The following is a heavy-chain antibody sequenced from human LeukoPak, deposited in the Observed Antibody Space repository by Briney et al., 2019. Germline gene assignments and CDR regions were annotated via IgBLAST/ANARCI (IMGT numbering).Heavy chain of an antibody. V-gene: IGHV4-59*08. D-gene: IGHD3-10*01. Sequence: SETLSLTCTVSGGSISSYYWSWIRQPQPQGQELIGYIYYSGSTNYNPSLKSRVTISVDTSKNQFSLMLSSATAQDTAVYYCARHSIYGSGKDRYFDYWGQGTLVTVSS. CDR1: GGSISSYY. CDR2: IYYSGST. CDR3: ARHSIYGSGKDRYFDY. J-gene: IGHJ4*02.